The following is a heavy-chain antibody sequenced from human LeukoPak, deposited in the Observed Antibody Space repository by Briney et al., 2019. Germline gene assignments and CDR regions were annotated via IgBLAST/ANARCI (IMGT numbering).Heavy chain of an antibody. CDR3: ARETVTTVLDY. CDR2: IYYSGST. D-gene: IGHD4-17*01. J-gene: IGHJ4*02. Sequence: PSETLSLTCTVSGGSISSYYWSWIRQPPGKGLERIGYIYYSGSTNYNPSLKSRVTISADTSKNQFSLKLSSVTAADTAVYYCARETVTTVLDYWGQGTLVTVSS. CDR1: GGSISSYY. V-gene: IGHV4-59*12.